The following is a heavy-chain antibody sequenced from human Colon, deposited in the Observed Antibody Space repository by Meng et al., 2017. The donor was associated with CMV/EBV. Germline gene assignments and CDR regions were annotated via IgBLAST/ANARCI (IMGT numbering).Heavy chain of an antibody. J-gene: IGHJ3*02. V-gene: IGHV1-69*04. CDR2: VIPMFGIA. D-gene: IGHD1-26*01. CDR3: ARDMGIVTPTALGASDI. Sequence: SVKVSCKASGGTFSSYTINWVRLAPGQGPEWMGRVIPMFGIANYAQKFQGRLTITVDKSTSTAYMDLSSLRFEDSAVYYCARDMGIVTPTALGASDIWGQGTMVTVSS. CDR1: GGTFSSYT.